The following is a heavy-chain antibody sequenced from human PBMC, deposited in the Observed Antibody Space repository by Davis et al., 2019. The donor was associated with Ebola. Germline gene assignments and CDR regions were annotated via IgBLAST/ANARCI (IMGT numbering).Heavy chain of an antibody. Sequence: GGSLRPSCAASGFTFRGYNMNWVRQAPGKGLEWVSYISSSSSTVSYADSVRGRFTISRDNAKNSLYLQMNSLRDEDTAIYYCVRGTGYWGQGTLVTVSS. V-gene: IGHV3-48*02. CDR3: VRGTGY. D-gene: IGHD1-1*01. J-gene: IGHJ4*02. CDR2: ISSSSSTV. CDR1: GFTFRGYN.